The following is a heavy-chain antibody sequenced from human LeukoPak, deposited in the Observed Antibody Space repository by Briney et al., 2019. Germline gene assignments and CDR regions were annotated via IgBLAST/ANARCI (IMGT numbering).Heavy chain of an antibody. D-gene: IGHD1-26*01. CDR1: GFTFSSYW. Sequence: GGSLRLSCAASGFTFSSYWMHWVRQAPGKGLVWVAVISYDGSNKYYADSVKGRFTISRDNSKNTLYLQMNSLRAEDTAVYYCAKYSGSERGLDYWGQGTLVTVSS. CDR2: ISYDGSNK. CDR3: AKYSGSERGLDY. V-gene: IGHV3-30*18. J-gene: IGHJ4*02.